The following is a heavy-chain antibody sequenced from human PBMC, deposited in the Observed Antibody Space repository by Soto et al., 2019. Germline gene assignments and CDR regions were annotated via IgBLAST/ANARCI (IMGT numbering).Heavy chain of an antibody. J-gene: IGHJ4*02. CDR2: INPNSGDT. Sequence: GASVKVSCKAPGYSFTGYYMHWVRQAPGQGLEWMGWINPNSGDTNYTQKFQGWVTMTRDTSISTAYMELSRLRSDDTAVYYCATSRISIAVAGETEYYFDYWGQGTLVTVSS. CDR1: GYSFTGYY. CDR3: ATSRISIAVAGETEYYFDY. D-gene: IGHD6-19*01. V-gene: IGHV1-2*04.